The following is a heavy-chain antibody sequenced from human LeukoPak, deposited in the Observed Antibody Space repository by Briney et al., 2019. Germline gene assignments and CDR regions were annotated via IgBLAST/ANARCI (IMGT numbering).Heavy chain of an antibody. CDR1: GGSISSYY. V-gene: IGHV4-59*08. CDR3: AKFGSYLYYFDY. D-gene: IGHD1-26*01. J-gene: IGHJ4*02. Sequence: SETLSLTCTVSGGSISSYYWSWIRQPPGKGLERIGYIYYSGSTNYNPSLKSRVTISVDTSKNQFSLKLSSVTAADTAVYYCAKFGSYLYYFDYWGQGTLVNVSS. CDR2: IYYSGST.